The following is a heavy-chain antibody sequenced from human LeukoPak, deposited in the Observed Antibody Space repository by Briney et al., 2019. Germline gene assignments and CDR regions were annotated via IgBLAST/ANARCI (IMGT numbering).Heavy chain of an antibody. V-gene: IGHV4-59*01. CDR1: GASIISYY. CDR3: ARDNVAGFD. J-gene: IGHJ4*02. CDR2: IYYSGST. Sequence: PSETLSLTCSVSGASIISYYWGSIRQPPGKGLQWIGYIYYSGSTSYNPSLKSRVTMSVDTSKNQFSLKLSSVTAADTAVYYCARDNVAGFDWGQGTLVTVSS. D-gene: IGHD6-19*01.